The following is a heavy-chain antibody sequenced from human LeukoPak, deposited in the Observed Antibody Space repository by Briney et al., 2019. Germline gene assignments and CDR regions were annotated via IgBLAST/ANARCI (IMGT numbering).Heavy chain of an antibody. CDR2: INPNSGGT. CDR3: ARGGYPHTLPYCSSTSCYYFDY. J-gene: IGHJ4*02. Sequence: APVKVSCTASGYTFTGYYMHWVRQAPGQGLEWMGWINPNSGGTNYAQKFQGRVTMTRDTSISTAYMELSRLRSDDTAVYYCARGGYPHTLPYCSSTSCYYFDYWGQGTLVTVSS. CDR1: GYTFTGYY. D-gene: IGHD2-2*01. V-gene: IGHV1-2*02.